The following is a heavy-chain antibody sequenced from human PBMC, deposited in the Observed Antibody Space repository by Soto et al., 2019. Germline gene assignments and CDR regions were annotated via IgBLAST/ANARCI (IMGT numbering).Heavy chain of an antibody. Sequence: QVQLVESGGGVVQPGRSLRLSCAASGFTFSSYAMHWVRQASGKGVEWVAVISYDGSNKYYADSVKSRFTISRDNSKNKLYLQMNILRAEDMAVYYCARDLEVAVAGAWGQGTLVTVSS. V-gene: IGHV3-30-3*01. CDR3: ARDLEVAVAGA. CDR2: ISYDGSNK. J-gene: IGHJ5*02. D-gene: IGHD6-19*01. CDR1: GFTFSSYA.